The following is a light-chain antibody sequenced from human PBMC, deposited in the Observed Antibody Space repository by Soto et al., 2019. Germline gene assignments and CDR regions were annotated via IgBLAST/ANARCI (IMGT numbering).Light chain of an antibody. CDR2: DAS. CDR3: QQYNSYST. J-gene: IGKJ1*01. Sequence: DIQMTQSPSTLSASVGDRVTITCRASQSISSWLAWYQQKPGKAPKLLIYDASSLESGVPSRFSGSGSGAEFTLTISSLHPDDFATYYCQQYNSYSTFSQGTKVDIK. V-gene: IGKV1-5*01. CDR1: QSISSW.